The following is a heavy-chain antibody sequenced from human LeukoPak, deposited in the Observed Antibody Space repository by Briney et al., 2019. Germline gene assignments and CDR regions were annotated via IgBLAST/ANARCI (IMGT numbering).Heavy chain of an antibody. CDR3: AREVCSGGSCYAVFDY. D-gene: IGHD2-15*01. V-gene: IGHV1-18*01. CDR1: GYTFTSYG. CDR2: ISAYNGNT. J-gene: IGHJ4*02. Sequence: ASVKVSCKASGYTFTSYGISWVRQAPGQGLEWMGWISAYNGNTNYAQKLQGRVTMTRDTSISTAYMELSRLRSDDTAVYYCAREVCSGGSCYAVFDYWGQGTLVTVSS.